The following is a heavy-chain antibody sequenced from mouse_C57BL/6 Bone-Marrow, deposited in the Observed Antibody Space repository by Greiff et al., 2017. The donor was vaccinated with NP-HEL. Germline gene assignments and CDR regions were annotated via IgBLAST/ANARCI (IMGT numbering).Heavy chain of an antibody. D-gene: IGHD1-1*01. J-gene: IGHJ1*03. V-gene: IGHV5-17*01. CDR3: ARQDYYGSSYWYFDV. Sequence: EVKLVASGGGLVKPGGSLKLSCAASGFTFSDSGMHWVRQAPEKGLEWVAYISSGSSTIYYADTVKGRFTISRDNAKNTLFLQMTSLRSEDTAMYYCARQDYYGSSYWYFDVWGTGTTVTVSS. CDR1: GFTFSDSG. CDR2: ISSGSSTI.